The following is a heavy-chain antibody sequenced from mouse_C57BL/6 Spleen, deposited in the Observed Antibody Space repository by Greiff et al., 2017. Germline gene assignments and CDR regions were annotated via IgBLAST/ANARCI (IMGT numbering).Heavy chain of an antibody. D-gene: IGHD1-1*01. CDR1: GYPFTSYW. J-gene: IGHJ4*01. CDR2: IHPYSGST. CDR3: ARGGFIATVVAHYYAMDY. V-gene: IGHV1-64*01. Sequence: LQQPGAELVKPGASVKLSCKASGYPFTSYWMHWVKQRPGQGLEWIGMIHPYSGSTNYNEKFKSKATLTVDNSSSTDYMQLSSPTSDDCAGYYCARGGFIATVVAHYYAMDYWGQGTSVTVSS.